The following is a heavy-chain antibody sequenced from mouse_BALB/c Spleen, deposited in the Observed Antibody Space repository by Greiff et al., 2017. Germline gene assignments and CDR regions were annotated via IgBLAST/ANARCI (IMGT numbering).Heavy chain of an antibody. V-gene: IGHV7-3*02. CDR1: GFTFTDYY. CDR3: ARDNGYDYFDY. D-gene: IGHD2-2*01. Sequence: EVMLVESGGGLVQPGGSLRLSCATSGFTFTDYYMSWVRQPPGKALEWLRFIRNKANGYTTEYSASVKGRFTISRDNSQSILYLQMNTLRAEDSATYYCARDNGYDYFDYWGQGTTLTVSS. CDR2: IRNKANGYTT. J-gene: IGHJ2*01.